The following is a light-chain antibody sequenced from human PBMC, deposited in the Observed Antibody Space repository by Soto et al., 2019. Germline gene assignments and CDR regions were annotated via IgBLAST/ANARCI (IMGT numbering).Light chain of an antibody. CDR2: KAS. V-gene: IGKV1-5*03. CDR1: QTISSW. Sequence: DIQMTQSPSTLSGSVGDRGTITGRASQTISSWLAWYQQTPGKAPKVXIYKASTLKSGVPSRFRGSGAGTACTRTISSLQPDDVETYSCQHYNSYPEAFGQGTKVDIK. J-gene: IGKJ1*01. CDR3: QHYNSYPEA.